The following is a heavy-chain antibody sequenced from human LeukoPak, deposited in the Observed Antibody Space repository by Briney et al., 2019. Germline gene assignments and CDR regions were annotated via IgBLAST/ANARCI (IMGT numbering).Heavy chain of an antibody. CDR1: GFAVTTYE. CDR2: ISTSGNTV. V-gene: IGHV3-48*03. CDR3: ARDRDRDGYNLLY. D-gene: IGHD5-24*01. J-gene: IGHJ4*02. Sequence: GGSLRLSCAASGFAVTTYEMNWVRQAPGKGLEWVSYISTSGNTVYYVDSVKGRFTVFRDNAKNSLYLQMHSLRAEDTAVYYCARDRDRDGYNLLYWSQGTLVTVSS.